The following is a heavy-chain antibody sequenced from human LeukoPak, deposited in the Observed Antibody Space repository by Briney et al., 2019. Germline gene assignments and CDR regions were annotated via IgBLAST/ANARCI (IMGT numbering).Heavy chain of an antibody. V-gene: IGHV3-30*03. J-gene: IGHJ4*02. Sequence: GGSLRLSCAASGFTFSSYGMHWVRQAPGKGLEWVAVISYDGSNKYYADSVKGRFTISRDNSKNTLYLQMNSLRAEDTAVYYCALARMVLFDYWGQGTLVTVSS. CDR3: ALARMVLFDY. D-gene: IGHD3-10*01. CDR1: GFTFSSYG. CDR2: ISYDGSNK.